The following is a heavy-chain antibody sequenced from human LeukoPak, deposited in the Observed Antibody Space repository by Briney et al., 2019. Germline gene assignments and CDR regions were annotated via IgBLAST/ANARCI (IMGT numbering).Heavy chain of an antibody. Sequence: ASETLSLTCTVSGGSISSYYWSWIRQPAGKGLEWIGRIYTSGSTNYNPSLKSRVTMSVDTSKNQFSLKLSSVTAADTAVYYCARDSVGYGSGGYLRFSAWFDPWGQGTLVTVSS. CDR3: ARDSVGYGSGGYLRFSAWFDP. CDR1: GGSISSYY. J-gene: IGHJ5*02. V-gene: IGHV4-4*07. CDR2: IYTSGST. D-gene: IGHD3-10*01.